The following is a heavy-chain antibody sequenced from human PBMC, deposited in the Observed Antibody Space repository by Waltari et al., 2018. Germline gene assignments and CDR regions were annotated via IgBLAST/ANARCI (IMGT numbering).Heavy chain of an antibody. V-gene: IGHV3-48*03. J-gene: IGHJ4*02. CDR2: ISSSGSTI. Sequence: EVQLVESGGGLVQPGGSLRLSCAASGFTFSSYEMNWVRQAPGKGLEWVSYISSSGSTIYYADSVKGRFTISRDNAKNSLYLQMNSLRAEDTAVYYCARVYLPQRALDYWGQGTLVTVSS. D-gene: IGHD2-2*01. CDR3: ARVYLPQRALDY. CDR1: GFTFSSYE.